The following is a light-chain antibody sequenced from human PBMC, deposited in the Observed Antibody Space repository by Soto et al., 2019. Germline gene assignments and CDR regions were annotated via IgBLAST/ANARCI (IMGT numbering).Light chain of an antibody. Sequence: EIVLTQSPGTLSLSPGERATLSCRASQSVSSSYFAWYQQKPGQAPRLLIYGASNRATGIPDRFSGSGSGTDFALTITRLEPEDFAVYYCQQYSSSREGFTFGPGTRVDIK. V-gene: IGKV3-20*01. CDR3: QQYSSSREGFT. CDR1: QSVSSSY. CDR2: GAS. J-gene: IGKJ3*01.